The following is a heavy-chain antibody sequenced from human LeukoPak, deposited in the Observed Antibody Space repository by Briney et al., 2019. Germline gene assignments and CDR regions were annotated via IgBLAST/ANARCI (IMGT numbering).Heavy chain of an antibody. CDR3: ATFHYYDNYFDY. CDR1: GGSISSYY. Sequence: PSETLSLTCTVSGGSISSYYWSWIRQPPGKGLEWIGYIYYSGSTYYDPSLKSRVTISVDTSKNQFSLKLSSVTAADTAVYYCATFHYYDNYFDYWGQGTLVTVSS. J-gene: IGHJ4*02. D-gene: IGHD3-22*01. V-gene: IGHV4-59*08. CDR2: IYYSGST.